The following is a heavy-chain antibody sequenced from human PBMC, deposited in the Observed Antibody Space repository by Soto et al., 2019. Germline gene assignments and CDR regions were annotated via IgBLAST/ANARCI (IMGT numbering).Heavy chain of an antibody. Sequence: QVQLVQSGAEVKNPGASVKVSCKASGYTFTSYGISWVRQAPGQGLEWMGWISAYNGNTNYAQKLQGRGTMTTDTSTSTAYMELRSLRSDDTAVYSCARDPGSCSSTSCSGAYYYYGMDVCGQGTTVTVSS. J-gene: IGHJ6*02. D-gene: IGHD2-2*01. CDR3: ARDPGSCSSTSCSGAYYYYGMDV. CDR1: GYTFTSYG. CDR2: ISAYNGNT. V-gene: IGHV1-18*01.